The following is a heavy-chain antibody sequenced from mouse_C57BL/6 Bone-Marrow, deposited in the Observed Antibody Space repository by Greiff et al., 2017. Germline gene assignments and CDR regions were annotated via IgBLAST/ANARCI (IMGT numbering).Heavy chain of an antibody. CDR1: GYTFTSYW. J-gene: IGHJ4*01. D-gene: IGHD2-3*01. CDR3: AREGDCYSYAMDF. Sequence: QVQLQQPGAELVKPGASVKLSCKASGYTFTSYWMHWVKQRPGQGLEWIGMIHPNSGSTNYNEKFKSKATLTVDKSSSTAYMQLSSLTSEDSAVYYCAREGDCYSYAMDFWDQGTSVTVSS. V-gene: IGHV1-64*01. CDR2: IHPNSGST.